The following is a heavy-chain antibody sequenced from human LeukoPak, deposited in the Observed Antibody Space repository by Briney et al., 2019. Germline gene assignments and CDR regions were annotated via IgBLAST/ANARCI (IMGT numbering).Heavy chain of an antibody. CDR3: ARGELYRAFDI. J-gene: IGHJ3*02. D-gene: IGHD1-7*01. V-gene: IGHV3-30*04. CDR1: GFTFSSYA. CDR2: ILYDGSNK. Sequence: QPGGSLRLSCAASGFTFSSYAMYWVRQAPGKGLEWVAVILYDGSNKYYADSVKGRFTISRDNSKNTLYLQMNSLRAEDTAVYYCARGELYRAFDIWGQGTMVTVSS.